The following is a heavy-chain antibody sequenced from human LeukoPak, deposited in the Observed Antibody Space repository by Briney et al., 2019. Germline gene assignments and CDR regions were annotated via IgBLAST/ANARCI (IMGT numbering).Heavy chain of an antibody. J-gene: IGHJ4*02. CDR2: IWYDGSNK. V-gene: IGHV3-33*06. CDR3: AKGSGTLDWNDPFDY. CDR1: GFTFSSYG. D-gene: IGHD1-1*01. Sequence: PGRSLRLSCAASGFTFSSYGMHWVRQAPGKGLEWVAVIWYDGSNKYYADSVKGRFTISRDNSKNTLYLQMNSLRAEDTAVYYCAKGSGTLDWNDPFDYWGQGTLVTVSS.